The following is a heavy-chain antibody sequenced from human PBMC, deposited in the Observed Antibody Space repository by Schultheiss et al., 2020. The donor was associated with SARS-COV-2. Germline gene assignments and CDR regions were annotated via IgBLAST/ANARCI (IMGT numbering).Heavy chain of an antibody. CDR2: ISYDGSNK. V-gene: IGHV3-30*04. J-gene: IGHJ3*02. CDR3: ARDRNIVGGDAFDI. CDR1: GFTFSTYT. D-gene: IGHD1-26*01. Sequence: GESLKISCAASGFTFSTYTIHWVRLAPGKGLECVAVISYDGSNKYYADSVKGRFTISRDNAKNSLYLQMNSLRDEDTAVYYCARDRNIVGGDAFDIWGQGTMVTVSS.